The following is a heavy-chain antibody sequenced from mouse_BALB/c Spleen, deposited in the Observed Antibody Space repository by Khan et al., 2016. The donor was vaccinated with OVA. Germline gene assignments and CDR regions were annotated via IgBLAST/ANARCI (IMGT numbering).Heavy chain of an antibody. CDR1: GYTFTTYW. Sequence: QVRLQQSGAELAKPGASVKMSCKASGYTFTTYWMHWIKQRPGQGLEWIGYINPSTGYSEYNQKFKDKATLTADKSSSTAYMQLSSLTSEASAVYYCANHGSISAWFGYWGQGTLVTVSA. CDR3: ANHGSISAWFGY. D-gene: IGHD1-1*01. J-gene: IGHJ3*01. V-gene: IGHV1-7*01. CDR2: INPSTGYS.